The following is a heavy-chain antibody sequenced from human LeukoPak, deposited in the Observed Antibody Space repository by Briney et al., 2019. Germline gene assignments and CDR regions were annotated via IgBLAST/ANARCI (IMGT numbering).Heavy chain of an antibody. CDR1: GGSFGGYY. D-gene: IGHD5-12*01. V-gene: IGHV4-34*01. CDR2: ISQSGST. CDR3: ARHVGIEATSSKYHYMDV. Sequence: PSETLSLTCAIYGGSFGGYYWSWIRQPPGKGLEWIGEISQSGSTNYNPSLKSRVTISVDTSKNQFSLRLSSVTAADTAVYYCARHVGIEATSSKYHYMDVWGKGTRVTISS. J-gene: IGHJ6*03.